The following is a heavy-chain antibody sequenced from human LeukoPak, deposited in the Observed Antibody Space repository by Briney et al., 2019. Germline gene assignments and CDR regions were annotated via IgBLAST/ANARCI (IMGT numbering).Heavy chain of an antibody. D-gene: IGHD1-26*01. V-gene: IGHV4-38-2*02. CDR2: IYHSGST. Sequence: SETLSLTCTVSGYSISSGYYWGWIRQPPGKGLEWIGSIYHSGSTYYNPSLKSRVTISVDTSKNQFSLKLSSVTAADTAVYYCARRRVVGATIKGKPSDYWGQGTLVTVSS. CDR1: GYSISSGYY. J-gene: IGHJ4*02. CDR3: ARRRVVGATIKGKPSDY.